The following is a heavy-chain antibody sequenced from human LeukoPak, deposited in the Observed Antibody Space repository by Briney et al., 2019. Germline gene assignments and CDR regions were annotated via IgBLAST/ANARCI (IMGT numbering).Heavy chain of an antibody. CDR1: GFTFDDYA. J-gene: IGHJ4*02. CDR3: AKDQGRYSYGDFDY. Sequence: GGSLRLSCAASGFTFDDYAMHWVRQAPGKGLEWVSGISWNSGSIGYADSVKGRFTISRGNAKNSLYLQMNSLRAEDTALYYCAKDQGRYSYGDFDYWGQGTLVTVSS. D-gene: IGHD5-18*01. CDR2: ISWNSGSI. V-gene: IGHV3-9*01.